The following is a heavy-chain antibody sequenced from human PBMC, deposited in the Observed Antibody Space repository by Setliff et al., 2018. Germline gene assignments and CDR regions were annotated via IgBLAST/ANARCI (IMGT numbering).Heavy chain of an antibody. CDR3: AKQTYCGSDCYSDFDY. CDR1: GFTFNSYG. D-gene: IGHD2-21*01. V-gene: IGHV3-7*03. CDR2: INQAGSAE. Sequence: GGSLRLSCVASGFTFNSYGMHWVRQAPGKGLEWVANINQAGSAEFYVDSVKGRFTISRDNAKNSLYLQMNSLRAEDTALYFCAKQTYCGSDCYSDFDYWGQGTLVTVSS. J-gene: IGHJ4*02.